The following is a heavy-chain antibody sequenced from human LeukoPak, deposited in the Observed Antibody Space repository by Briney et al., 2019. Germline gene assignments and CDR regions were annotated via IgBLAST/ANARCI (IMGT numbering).Heavy chain of an antibody. D-gene: IGHD6-6*01. CDR2: IYYSGST. Sequence: PSETLSVTCTVSGGSISSNSYYWAWIRQPPGKGLEWIGSIYYSGSTYYNPSLKSRVAIFVDTSKNQFSLKVSSVTAADTAVYYCARLRRSSSSPGCGSFDQWGQGTLVTVSS. J-gene: IGHJ4*02. CDR3: ARLRRSSSSPGCGSFDQ. CDR1: GGSISSNSYY. V-gene: IGHV4-39*01.